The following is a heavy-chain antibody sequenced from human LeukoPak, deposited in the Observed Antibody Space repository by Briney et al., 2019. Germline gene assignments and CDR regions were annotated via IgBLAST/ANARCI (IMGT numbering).Heavy chain of an antibody. D-gene: IGHD6-13*01. V-gene: IGHV4-38-2*02. CDR1: GYSISSGYY. CDR3: ARVGSSYFDY. J-gene: IGHJ4*02. CDR2: IYHSGSN. Sequence: SETLSLTCTVSGYSISSGYYWGWIRQPPGKGLEWIGSIYHSGSNYYNPSLKSRVTISVDTSKNQFSLKLSSVTAADTAVYYCARVGSSYFDYWGQGTLVTVSX.